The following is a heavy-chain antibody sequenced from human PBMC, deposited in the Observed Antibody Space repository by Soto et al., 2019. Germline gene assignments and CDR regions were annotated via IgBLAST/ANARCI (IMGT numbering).Heavy chain of an antibody. CDR3: ARDGGSRYYDFWSASDAVRYYFDY. V-gene: IGHV1-69*13. D-gene: IGHD3-3*01. Sequence: SVKVSCKASGGTFSTYAISWVRQAPGQGLEWMGRIIPMFGTANYAQKFQGRVTITADESTSTAYMELSCLRSEDTAVYYCARDGGSRYYDFWSASDAVRYYFDYSGHGTLLTVSS. CDR2: IIPMFGTA. J-gene: IGHJ4*01. CDR1: GGTFSTYA.